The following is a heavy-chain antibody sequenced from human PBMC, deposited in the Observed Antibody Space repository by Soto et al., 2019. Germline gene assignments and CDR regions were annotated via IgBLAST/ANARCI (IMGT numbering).Heavy chain of an antibody. CDR3: ATGQRFSACFDP. J-gene: IGHJ5*02. CDR1: GGSMSSYY. Sequence: PSETLSLTCTVSGGSMSSYYWTWIRQPAGKGPEWIGRVYSSGGTHYNPSLKSRVTISLDTSKNQFSLRLLSVTDADTAVYYCATGQRFSACFDPWGQGTLVTVSS. CDR2: VYSSGGT. D-gene: IGHD3-3*01. V-gene: IGHV4-4*07.